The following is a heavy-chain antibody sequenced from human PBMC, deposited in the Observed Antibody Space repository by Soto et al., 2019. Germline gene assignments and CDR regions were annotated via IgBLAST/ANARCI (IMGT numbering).Heavy chain of an antibody. J-gene: IGHJ6*02. CDR3: ARDLREEARGYSGYAPPPPYYYYGMDV. CDR2: ISSSSSYI. V-gene: IGHV3-21*01. D-gene: IGHD5-12*01. CDR1: GFTFSSYS. Sequence: EVQLVESGGGLVKPGGSLRLSCAASGFTFSSYSMNWVRQAPGKGLEWVSSISSSSSYIYYADSVKGRFTISRDNAKNSLYLQMNSLRAEDTAVYYCARDLREEARGYSGYAPPPPYYYYGMDVWGQGTTVTVSS.